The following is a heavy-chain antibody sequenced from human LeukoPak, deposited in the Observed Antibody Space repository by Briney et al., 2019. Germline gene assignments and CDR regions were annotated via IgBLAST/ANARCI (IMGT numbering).Heavy chain of an antibody. CDR3: ARSAESSSWVEFDY. CDR1: GYTFTGYY. D-gene: IGHD6-13*01. J-gene: IGHJ4*02. V-gene: IGHV1-2*02. Sequence: ASVKVSCKASGYTFTGYYMHWVRQAPGHGLEWMGWINPNSGGTNYAQKFQVRGTMTRDTSISTAYMELSRLRSDDTAVYYCARSAESSSWVEFDYWGQGTLVTVSS. CDR2: INPNSGGT.